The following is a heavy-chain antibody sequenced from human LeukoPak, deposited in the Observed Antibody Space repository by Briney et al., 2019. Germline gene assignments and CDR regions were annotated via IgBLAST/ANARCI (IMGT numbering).Heavy chain of an antibody. D-gene: IGHD5/OR15-5a*01. V-gene: IGHV4-30-4*01. CDR1: GGSISSDDYY. CDR3: ARGGFGVYDYFDS. J-gene: IGHJ4*02. Sequence: PSETLSLTCTVSGGSISSDDYYWSWIRQPPGKGLEWIGHITYSGSTDYSPSLRSRVTMSVDTSENQFSLKLNSVTAAETAMYFCARGGFGVYDYFDSWGQGTLVAVSA. CDR2: ITYSGST.